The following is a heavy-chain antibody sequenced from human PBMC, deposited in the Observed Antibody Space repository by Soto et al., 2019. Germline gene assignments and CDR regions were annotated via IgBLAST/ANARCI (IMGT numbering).Heavy chain of an antibody. Sequence: PSETLSLTCIVSGGSISSYYWSWIRQPPGKGLEWIAYTSYSGTTSYNPSLKSRVTISIDTSKNQLSLKLSPVTAADTAVFYCARETGGSHPRYFDFWGQGTLVTVSS. D-gene: IGHD1-26*01. CDR3: ARETGGSHPRYFDF. CDR2: TSYSGTT. V-gene: IGHV4-59*01. CDR1: GGSISSYY. J-gene: IGHJ4*02.